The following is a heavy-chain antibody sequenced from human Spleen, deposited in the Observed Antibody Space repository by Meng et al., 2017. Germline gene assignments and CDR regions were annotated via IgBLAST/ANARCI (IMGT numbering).Heavy chain of an antibody. CDR2: INHSGST. D-gene: IGHD3-10*01. V-gene: IGHV4-34*01. Sequence: SQTLSLTCAVYGGSFSGYYWSWIRQPPGKGLEWIGEINHSGSTNYNPSLKSRVTISVDTSKNQFSLKLSSVTAADTAVYYCARGEYYGSGTYGWFDPWGQGTLVTVSS. CDR3: ARGEYYGSGTYGWFDP. J-gene: IGHJ5*02. CDR1: GGSFSGYY.